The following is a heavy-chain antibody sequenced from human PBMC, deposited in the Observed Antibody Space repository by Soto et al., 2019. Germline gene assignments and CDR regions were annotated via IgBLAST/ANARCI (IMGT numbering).Heavy chain of an antibody. D-gene: IGHD6-25*01. J-gene: IGHJ4*02. CDR3: ARLEGRGGCLYYFDF. CDR2: IYYRGNA. V-gene: IGHV4-39*01. Sequence: SETLSLTCSVSDDSISSDKYYWGWIRQPPGKGLEWIGSIYYRGNAYYNPSLQTRVTISLDKSKSQFSLKLSSVTAADSAVYFCARLEGRGGCLYYFDFWGQGTLVTVSS. CDR1: DDSISSDKYY.